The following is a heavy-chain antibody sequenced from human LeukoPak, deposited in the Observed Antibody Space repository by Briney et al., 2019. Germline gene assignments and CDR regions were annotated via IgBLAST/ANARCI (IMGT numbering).Heavy chain of an antibody. J-gene: IGHJ4*02. CDR2: INHSGST. CDR1: GGSFSGYY. D-gene: IGHD2-15*01. Sequence: SETLSLTCAVYGGSFSGYYWSWIRQPPGKGLEWIGEINHSGSTNYNPSLKSRVTISVDTSKNQFSLKLSSVTAADTAVYYCARATRRYCSGGSCHFDYWGQGTLVTVPS. CDR3: ARATRRYCSGGSCHFDY. V-gene: IGHV4-34*01.